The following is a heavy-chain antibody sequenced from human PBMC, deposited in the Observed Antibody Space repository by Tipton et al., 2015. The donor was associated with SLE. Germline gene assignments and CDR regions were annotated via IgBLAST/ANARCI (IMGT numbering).Heavy chain of an antibody. CDR1: GGSISSYY. V-gene: IGHV4-59*08. CDR3: ARQGQQLVRPYYYGMDV. D-gene: IGHD6-13*01. CDR2: IYYSGST. J-gene: IGHJ6*02. Sequence: TLSLTCTVSGGSISSYYWSWIRQPPGKGLEWIGYIYYSGSTNYNPPLKSRVTISVDTSKTQFSRKLSYVTAADTAVYYCARQGQQLVRPYYYGMDVWGQGTTVTVSS.